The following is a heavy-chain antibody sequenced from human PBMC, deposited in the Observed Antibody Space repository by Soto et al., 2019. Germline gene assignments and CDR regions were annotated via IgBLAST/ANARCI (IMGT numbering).Heavy chain of an antibody. CDR3: ARDRGGSCEFDY. D-gene: IGHD2-15*01. J-gene: IGHJ4*02. CDR1: GFTVSSYA. V-gene: IGHV3-23*01. CDR2: IPGSGGST. Sequence: GGSLRLSCAASGFTVSSYAMSWVRQSPRKGLEWVSAIPGSGGSTYYAGSVKGRFTISRDNSKNTLYLQMNSPRAEDTAVYYCARDRGGSCEFDYWGQGILVTVSS.